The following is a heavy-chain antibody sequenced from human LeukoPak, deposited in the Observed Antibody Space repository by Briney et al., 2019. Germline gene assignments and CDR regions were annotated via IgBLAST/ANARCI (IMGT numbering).Heavy chain of an antibody. J-gene: IGHJ3*01. CDR1: GFSISSGYY. CDR3: ARVVTTATTWAFVV. V-gene: IGHV4-38-2*02. CDR2: IYNGGST. D-gene: IGHD4-17*01. Sequence: SETLSLTCTVSGFSISSGYYWGWIRQPPGKGLEWIGTIYNGGSTCYNPSLKSRVTISVDTPKNQFSLKLSSVTAADTAVYYCARVVTTATTWAFVVWGQGTMVTVFS.